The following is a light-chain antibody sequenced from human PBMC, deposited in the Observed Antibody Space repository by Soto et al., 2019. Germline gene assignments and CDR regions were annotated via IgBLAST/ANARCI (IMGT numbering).Light chain of an antibody. CDR3: SSYTSSSTPYVV. V-gene: IGLV2-14*01. Sequence: QSALTQPASVSGSPGQSITISCTGTSSDVGGYNYVSWYQQHPGKAPKLMIYDVSNRPSGVSNRFSGSKSGNTASLTISGLPAEDEADYYCSSYTSSSTPYVVFCGGTKLTVL. CDR2: DVS. CDR1: SSDVGGYNY. J-gene: IGLJ2*01.